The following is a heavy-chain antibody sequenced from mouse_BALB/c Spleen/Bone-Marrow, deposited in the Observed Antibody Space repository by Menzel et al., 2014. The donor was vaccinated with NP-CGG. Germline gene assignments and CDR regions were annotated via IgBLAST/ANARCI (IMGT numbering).Heavy chain of an antibody. CDR2: INPGSGGA. D-gene: IGHD3-2*01. CDR1: GYAFTNYL. J-gene: IGHJ2*01. CDR3: AREWTARAVDY. Sequence: VQLQQPGAELVRPGTSEKVSCKASGYAFTNYLIEWVKQRPGQGLEWIGVINPGSGGANYNEKFKGKATLTADKSSSTAYMQLSSLTSDDSAVYFCAREWTARAVDYWGQGTTLTVSS. V-gene: IGHV1-54*01.